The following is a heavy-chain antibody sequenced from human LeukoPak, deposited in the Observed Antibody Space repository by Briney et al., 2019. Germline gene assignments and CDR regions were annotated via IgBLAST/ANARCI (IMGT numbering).Heavy chain of an antibody. V-gene: IGHV3-23*01. D-gene: IGHD2-2*01. CDR3: ARFSVVVVPAAMGTFDP. CDR2: ISGSGGST. J-gene: IGHJ5*02. Sequence: GGSLRLSCAASGFTFSSYAMSWVRQAPGKGLEWVSAISGSGGSTYYADSVKGRFTISRDNSKNTLYLQMNSLRAEDTAVYYCARFSVVVVPAAMGTFDPWGQGTLVTVSS. CDR1: GFTFSSYA.